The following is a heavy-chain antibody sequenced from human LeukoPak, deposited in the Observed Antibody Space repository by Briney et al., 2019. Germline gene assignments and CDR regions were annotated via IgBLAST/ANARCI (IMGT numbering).Heavy chain of an antibody. Sequence: ASVKVSCKASGYTFTSYDINWVRQATGQGLEWMGWMNPNSGNTGYAQKFQGRVTITRNTSISTAYMELSSLRSEDTAVYYCAGGGGYRSGGSCYSILLYRYMDVWGKGTTVTVSS. D-gene: IGHD2-15*01. CDR2: MNPNSGNT. CDR3: AGGGGYRSGGSCYSILLYRYMDV. V-gene: IGHV1-8*03. CDR1: GYTFTSYD. J-gene: IGHJ6*03.